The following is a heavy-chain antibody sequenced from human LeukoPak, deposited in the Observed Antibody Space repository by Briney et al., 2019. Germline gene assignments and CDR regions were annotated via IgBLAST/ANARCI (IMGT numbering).Heavy chain of an antibody. Sequence: SETLSLTCTVSGGSISSGGYYWSWIRQPPGKGLEWIGYIYHSGSTYYNPSLKSRVTISVDRSKNQFSLKLSSVTAADTAVYYCARDSTDTAYSSNLWGQGTMVTVSS. CDR2: IYHSGST. J-gene: IGHJ3*01. D-gene: IGHD6-13*01. V-gene: IGHV4-30-2*01. CDR1: GGSISSGGYY. CDR3: ARDSTDTAYSSNL.